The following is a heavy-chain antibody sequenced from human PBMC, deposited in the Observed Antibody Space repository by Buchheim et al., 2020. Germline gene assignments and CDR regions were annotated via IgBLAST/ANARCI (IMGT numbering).Heavy chain of an antibody. CDR1: GGSIISGGYY. Sequence: VQLQESGPGLVKPSQTLSLTCTVSGGSIISGGYYWNWIRHHPGKGLEWIVYIYNGVTTHYNPSLRSRLIISVDKSENQFSLKLSSVTAADTAVYYCARAGYYDSRGYLGDFDYWGQGTL. J-gene: IGHJ4*02. CDR2: IYNGVTT. CDR3: ARAGYYDSRGYLGDFDY. V-gene: IGHV4-31*03. D-gene: IGHD3-22*01.